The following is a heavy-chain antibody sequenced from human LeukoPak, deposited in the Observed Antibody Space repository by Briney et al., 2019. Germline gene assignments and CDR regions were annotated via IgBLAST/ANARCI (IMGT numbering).Heavy chain of an antibody. J-gene: IGHJ4*02. CDR1: GYTFTSYY. D-gene: IGHD2-15*01. Sequence: ASVKVSCKASGYTFTSYYMHWVRQAPGQGLEWMGIINPSGGSTSYAQKFQGRVTMTEDTSTDTAYMELSSLRSEDTAVYYCATLLDGLNFDYWGQGTLVTVSS. CDR3: ATLLDGLNFDY. V-gene: IGHV1-46*01. CDR2: INPSGGST.